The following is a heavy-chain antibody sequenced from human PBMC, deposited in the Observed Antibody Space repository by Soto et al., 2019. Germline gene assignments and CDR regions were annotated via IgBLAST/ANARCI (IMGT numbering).Heavy chain of an antibody. D-gene: IGHD3-22*01. CDR1: GYTFTIYY. CDR2: INPSGGST. CDR3: ARDPSKYDSSGYDAFDI. Sequence: ASVKVSCKASGYTFTIYYMHWVRQAPGQGLEWMGIINPSGGSTSYAQKFQGRVTMTRDTSTSTVYMELSSLRSEDTAVYYCARDPSKYDSSGYDAFDIWGQGTMVTVSS. V-gene: IGHV1-46*01. J-gene: IGHJ3*02.